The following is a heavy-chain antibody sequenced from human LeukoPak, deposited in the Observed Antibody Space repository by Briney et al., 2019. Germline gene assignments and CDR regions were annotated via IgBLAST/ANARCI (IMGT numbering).Heavy chain of an antibody. CDR1: GYTFTSYA. CDR3: ARVGAAAGHFYDY. V-gene: IGHV1-69*13. D-gene: IGHD6-13*01. J-gene: IGHJ4*02. Sequence: SVKVSCKASGYTFTSYAISWVRQAPGQGLEWVGGIIPIFGTANYAQKFQGRVTITADESTSTAYMELSSLRSEDTAVYYCARVGAAAGHFYDYWGQGTLVTVSS. CDR2: IIPIFGTA.